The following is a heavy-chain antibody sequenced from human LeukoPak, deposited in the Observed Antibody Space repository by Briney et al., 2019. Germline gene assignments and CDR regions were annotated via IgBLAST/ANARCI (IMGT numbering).Heavy chain of an antibody. CDR3: ARASSRTCGAFDI. V-gene: IGHV4-38-2*02. CDR2: THHSGST. D-gene: IGHD5/OR15-5a*01. CDR1: GYPISSGYN. J-gene: IGHJ3*02. Sequence: PSETLSLTCTVSGYPISSGYNWGWIRQTPGKGLEWIGTTHHSGSTYYNPSLKSRVTISVDTSKNQFSLKLSSVTAADTAMYYCARASSRTCGAFDIWGQGTMVTVSS.